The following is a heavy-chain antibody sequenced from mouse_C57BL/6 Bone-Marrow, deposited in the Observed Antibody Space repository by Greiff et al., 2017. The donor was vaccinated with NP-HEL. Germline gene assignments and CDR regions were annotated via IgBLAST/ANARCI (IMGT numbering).Heavy chain of an antibody. CDR2: FYPGSGSI. V-gene: IGHV1-62-2*01. Sequence: QVQLQQSGAELVKPGASVKLSCKASGYPFTEYTIHWVKQRSGQGLEWIGWFYPGSGSIKYNETFKDKATLTADKSSSTVYMELNSLTSEDSAVYFCVRHEDRGYDYEVWGQGTTLTVSS. CDR3: VRHEDRGYDYEV. CDR1: GYPFTEYT. J-gene: IGHJ2*01. D-gene: IGHD2-4*01.